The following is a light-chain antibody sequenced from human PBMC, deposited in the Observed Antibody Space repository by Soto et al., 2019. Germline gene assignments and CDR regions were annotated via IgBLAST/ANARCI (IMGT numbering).Light chain of an antibody. J-gene: IGKJ4*01. CDR2: DAS. CDR1: QSVSSY. CDR3: QQRSNWPRT. V-gene: IGKV3-11*01. Sequence: EIVLTQSPATLSLSPGERATLSCRASQSVSSYLVWYQQKPGQAPRLLIYDASNRATGIPARFSGSGSGTDFPLTISSLEPEDFVVYYCQQRSNWPRTFGGGTKVGSN.